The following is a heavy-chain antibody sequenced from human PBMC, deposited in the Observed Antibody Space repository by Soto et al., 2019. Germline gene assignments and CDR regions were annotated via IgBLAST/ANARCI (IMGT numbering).Heavy chain of an antibody. CDR2: IWFDESNK. J-gene: IGHJ4*02. D-gene: IGHD1-1*01. V-gene: IGHV3-33*01. CDR1: AFTFSTYG. Sequence: LRLSCSASAFTFSTYGMQWVRQAPGKGLAWVAVIWFDESNKYYADSVRGRFTVSRDNSKSILYLQMNSLRAEDTALYYCAREHQYKTAMGLDYWGQGTLLNVSS. CDR3: AREHQYKTAMGLDY.